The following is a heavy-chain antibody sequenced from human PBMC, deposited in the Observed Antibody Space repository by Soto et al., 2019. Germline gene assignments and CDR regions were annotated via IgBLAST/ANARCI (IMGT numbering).Heavy chain of an antibody. V-gene: IGHV3-7*05. CDR2: VKGDGSVR. J-gene: IGHJ3*02. D-gene: IGHD2-15*01. Sequence: EVQFVESGGGLVQPGGSLRLSCVASGFTFSNYWMKWVRQPPGKGLEWVAKVKGDGSVRNLVESVRGRFIISRDNAKNSLYLHMNSLRGEDTAVYYCATDGMDSDVSVWYEVFEIWGQRTRVAVSS. CDR3: ATDGMDSDVSVWYEVFEI. CDR1: GFTFSNYW.